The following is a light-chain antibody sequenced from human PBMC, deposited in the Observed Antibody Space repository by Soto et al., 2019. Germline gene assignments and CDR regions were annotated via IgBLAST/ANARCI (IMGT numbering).Light chain of an antibody. CDR2: KAS. J-gene: IGKJ1*01. CDR1: QSISSW. V-gene: IGKV1-5*03. CDR3: QQYNSYSRVWT. Sequence: DIQMTQSPSTLSASVGDRVTITCRASQSISSWLAWYQQKPGKAPKLLIYKASSLESGVPSRFSGSGSGTAFTLTISCLQPDDFATYYCQQYNSYSRVWTFGQGTKVEIK.